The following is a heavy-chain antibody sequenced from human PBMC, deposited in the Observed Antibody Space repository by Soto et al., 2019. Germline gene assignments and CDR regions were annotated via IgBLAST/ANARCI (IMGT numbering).Heavy chain of an antibody. CDR2: IYYSGST. Sequence: KPSETLSLTCTVSGGSISSGVYYWSWIRHHPGKGLEWIGYIYYSGSTYYNPSLKSRVTISVDTSKNQFSLKLSSVTAADTAVYYCARVTMVRGGYYFDYWGQGTLVTVSS. CDR3: ARVTMVRGGYYFDY. D-gene: IGHD3-10*01. CDR1: GGSISSGVYY. V-gene: IGHV4-31*03. J-gene: IGHJ4*02.